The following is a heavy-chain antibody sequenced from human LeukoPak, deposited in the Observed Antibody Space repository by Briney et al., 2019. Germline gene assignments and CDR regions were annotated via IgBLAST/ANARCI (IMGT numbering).Heavy chain of an antibody. D-gene: IGHD3-10*01. V-gene: IGHV3-23*01. CDR2: ISGSGGST. CDR1: GFTFSSYS. CDR3: AKGRYGSGSYPDFDY. J-gene: IGHJ4*02. Sequence: GGSLRLSCAASGFTFSSYSMNWVRQAPGKGLEWVSAISGSGGSTYYADSVKGRFTISRDNSKNTLYLQMHSLRAEDTAVYYCAKGRYGSGSYPDFDYWGQGTLVTVSS.